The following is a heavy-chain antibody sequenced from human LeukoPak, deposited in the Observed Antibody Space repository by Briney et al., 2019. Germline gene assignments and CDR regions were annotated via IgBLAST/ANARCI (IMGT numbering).Heavy chain of an antibody. CDR2: INHSGST. D-gene: IGHD3-22*01. CDR3: ARESLIVVRRAFDI. J-gene: IGHJ3*02. CDR1: GFTFSSYW. Sequence: GSLRLSCAASGFTFSSYWMSWIRQPPGKGLEWIGEINHSGSTNYNPSLKSRVTISVDTSKNQFSLKLSSVTAADTAVYYCARESLIVVRRAFDIWGQGTMVTVSS. V-gene: IGHV4-34*01.